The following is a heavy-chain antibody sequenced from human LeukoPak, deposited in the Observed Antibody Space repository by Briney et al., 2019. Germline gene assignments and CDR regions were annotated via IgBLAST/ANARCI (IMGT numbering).Heavy chain of an antibody. CDR3: ARGYGSGSYNNFNQ. V-gene: IGHV4-59*02. D-gene: IGHD3-10*01. CDR2: IHYTGNT. J-gene: IGHJ4*02. Sequence: SETLSLTCTVSGASVRGYYWSWIRQPPGKGLEWIGYIHYTGNTDYNPSLTSRVTMSVDTSKNQFSLMLTSVTAADTAVYYCARGYGSGSYNNFNQWGQGLLVAVAS. CDR1: GASVRGYY.